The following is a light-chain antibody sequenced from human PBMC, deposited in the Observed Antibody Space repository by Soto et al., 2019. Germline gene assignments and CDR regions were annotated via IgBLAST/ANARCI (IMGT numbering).Light chain of an antibody. J-gene: IGKJ2*01. CDR3: QHYNTYWYT. Sequence: DIQMTQSPSTLSASVGDRVTITCRASQIVNTWVAWFQQKPGKAPKLLIYDASSLQSGVPSRVSGSGSWTEFTLTISSLQPDEFATGDCQHYNTYWYTFGQGTKLEIK. CDR2: DAS. V-gene: IGKV1-5*01. CDR1: QIVNTW.